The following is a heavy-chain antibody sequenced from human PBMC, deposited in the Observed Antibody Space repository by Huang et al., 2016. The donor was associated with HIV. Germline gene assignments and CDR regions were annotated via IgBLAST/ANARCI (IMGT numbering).Heavy chain of an antibody. CDR2: IYYGGST. D-gene: IGHD2-21*02. J-gene: IGHJ4*02. CDR1: GDSISNSDYF. CDR3: ARGIWHVVVVTTTVFDD. Sequence: QLQLQESGPGPVKPSETLSLTCSVSGDSISNSDYFWGWIRQPPGKGLEWIGSIYYGGSTYYKASLKSRVTISVDTAKNQFSLKLSSVTAADTAVYYCARGIWHVVVVTTTVFDDWGQGTLVTVSS. V-gene: IGHV4-39*02.